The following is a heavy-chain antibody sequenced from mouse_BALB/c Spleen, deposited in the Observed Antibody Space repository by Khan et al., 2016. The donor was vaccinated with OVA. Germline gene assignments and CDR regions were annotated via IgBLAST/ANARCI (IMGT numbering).Heavy chain of an antibody. CDR1: GYTFTTYW. CDR2: IDPSTGYT. D-gene: IGHD1-1*02. J-gene: IGHJ3*01. CDR3: ARRVVYGSFAY. V-gene: IGHV1-7*01. Sequence: QVQLQQSGAELAKPGASVKMSCKASGYTFTTYWMHWVKQRPGQGLEWIGYIDPSTGYTEYTQKFKDKATLTTDKSSSTAYMQLSSLTSEDSAVYYCARRVVYGSFAYWGQGTLVTVSA.